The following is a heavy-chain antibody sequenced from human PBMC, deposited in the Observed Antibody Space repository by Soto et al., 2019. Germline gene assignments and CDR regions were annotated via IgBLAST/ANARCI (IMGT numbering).Heavy chain of an antibody. Sequence: SETLSFTCTVSGGSISGNYWSWIRQPPGKGLEWIGYIYYSGSTNYNPSLKSRVTISVDTSKNQFSLRLSSVTAADTAVYYCARDILNWFDPWGQGTLVTVSS. J-gene: IGHJ5*02. CDR1: GGSISGNY. CDR2: IYYSGST. CDR3: ARDILNWFDP. V-gene: IGHV4-59*01. D-gene: IGHD3-9*01.